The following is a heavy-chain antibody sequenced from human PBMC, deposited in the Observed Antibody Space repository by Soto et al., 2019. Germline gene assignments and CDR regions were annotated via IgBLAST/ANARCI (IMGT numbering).Heavy chain of an antibody. V-gene: IGHV3-30-3*01. J-gene: IGHJ2*01. Sequence: QVQLVESGGGVVQPGRSLRLSCAASGFTFSSYTMHWVRQAPGKGLEWVAFVSYDGSNKYYAESVKGRFSISRDNSKNTLYLQMNSLRVEDTAVYYCARTRGYCISTSCYGHHWYFDLWGRGTLVSVSS. D-gene: IGHD2-2*01. CDR3: ARTRGYCISTSCYGHHWYFDL. CDR1: GFTFSSYT. CDR2: VSYDGSNK.